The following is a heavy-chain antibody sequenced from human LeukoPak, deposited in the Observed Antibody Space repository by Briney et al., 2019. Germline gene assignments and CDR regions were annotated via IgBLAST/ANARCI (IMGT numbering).Heavy chain of an antibody. V-gene: IGHV3-53*01. CDR1: GFTVSSNS. CDR3: ARERTTIMSGTAIGGY. Sequence: GGSLRLSCTVSGFTVSSNSMSWVRQAPGKGLEWVSFIYSDNTHYSDSVKGRFTISRDNSKNTLYLQMNSLTADDTALYYCARERTTIMSGTAIGGYWGQGTLVTVSS. CDR2: IYSDNT. J-gene: IGHJ4*02. D-gene: IGHD4-11*01.